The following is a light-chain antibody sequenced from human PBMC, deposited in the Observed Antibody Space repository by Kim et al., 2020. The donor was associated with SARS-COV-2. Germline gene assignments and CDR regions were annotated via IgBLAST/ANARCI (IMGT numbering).Light chain of an antibody. CDR3: QQSYITSLT. V-gene: IGKV1-39*01. J-gene: IGKJ4*01. CDR2: DAI. Sequence: IQMTQSPSSLSANVGDRVTISCRASQSISSSLNWYQQKAGKAPKLLIYDAISLQSGVPSRFSGSGSGTDFTLTISSLQPEDFASYYCQQSYITSLTFGGGTKVDIK. CDR1: QSISSS.